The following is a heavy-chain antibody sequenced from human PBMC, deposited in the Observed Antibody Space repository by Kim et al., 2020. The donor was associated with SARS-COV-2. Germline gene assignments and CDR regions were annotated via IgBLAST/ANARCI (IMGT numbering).Heavy chain of an antibody. D-gene: IGHD6-19*01. CDR2: IKSKTDGGTT. J-gene: IGHJ4*02. V-gene: IGHV3-15*01. CDR1: GFTFSNAW. Sequence: GGSLRLSCAASGFTFSNAWMSWVRQAPGKGLEWVGRIKSKTDGGTTDYAAPVKGRFTISRDDSKNTLYLQMNSLKTEDTAVYYCTTGVGYSSGLDYWGQGTLVTVSS. CDR3: TTGVGYSSGLDY.